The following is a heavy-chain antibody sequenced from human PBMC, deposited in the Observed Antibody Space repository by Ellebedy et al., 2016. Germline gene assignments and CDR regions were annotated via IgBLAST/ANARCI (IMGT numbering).Heavy chain of an antibody. D-gene: IGHD5-12*01. CDR1: GYSFTNYG. V-gene: IGHV1-69*13. CDR3: ALRLRWNYGMDV. Sequence: ASVKVSCKASGYSFTNYGISWVRQAPGQGLEWMGGIIPILGTANYAQKFQGRVTITADESTSTAYMELSSLRSEDTAVYYCALRLRWNYGMDVWGQGTTVTVSS. CDR2: IIPILGTA. J-gene: IGHJ6*02.